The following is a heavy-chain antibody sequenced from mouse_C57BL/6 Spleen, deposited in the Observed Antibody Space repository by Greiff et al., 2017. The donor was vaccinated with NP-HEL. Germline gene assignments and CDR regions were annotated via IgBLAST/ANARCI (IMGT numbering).Heavy chain of an antibody. CDR3: ARRRLLDY. CDR2: IDPSDSYT. Sequence: QVHVKQPGAELVKPGASVKLSCKASGYTFTSYWMQWVKQRPGQGLEWIGEIDPSDSYTNYNQKFKGKATLTVDTSSSTAYMQLSSLTSEDSAVYYCARRRLLDYWGQGTTLTVSS. J-gene: IGHJ2*01. V-gene: IGHV1-50*01. CDR1: GYTFTSYW.